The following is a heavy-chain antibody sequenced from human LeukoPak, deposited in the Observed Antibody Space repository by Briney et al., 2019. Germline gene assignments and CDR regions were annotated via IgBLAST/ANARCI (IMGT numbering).Heavy chain of an antibody. CDR1: GGSISSGSYY. V-gene: IGHV4-61*01. Sequence: KPSQTLSLTCTVSGGSISSGSYYWSWIRQPPGKGLEWIGYIYYSGSTNYNPSLKSRVTISVDTSKNQFSLKLSSVTAADTAVYYCARIVAGDYGPGDNWFDPWGQGTLVTVSS. J-gene: IGHJ5*02. D-gene: IGHD4-17*01. CDR2: IYYSGST. CDR3: ARIVAGDYGPGDNWFDP.